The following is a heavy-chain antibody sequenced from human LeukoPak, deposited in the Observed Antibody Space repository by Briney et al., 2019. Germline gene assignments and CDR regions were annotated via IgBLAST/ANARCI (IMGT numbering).Heavy chain of an antibody. CDR2: IYYSGST. CDR1: GGSISSSSYY. D-gene: IGHD2-2*01. J-gene: IGHJ4*02. Sequence: SETLSLTCTVSGGSISSSSYYWGWIRQPPGKGLEWIGSIYYSGSTYYNPSLKSRVTISVDTSKNQFSLKLSSVTAADTAVYYCARHWAYYCSSTSCEDYWGQGTLVTVSS. V-gene: IGHV4-39*01. CDR3: ARHWAYYCSSTSCEDY.